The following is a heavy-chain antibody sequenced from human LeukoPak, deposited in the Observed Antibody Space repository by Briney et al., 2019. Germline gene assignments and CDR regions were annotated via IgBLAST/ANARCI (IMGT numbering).Heavy chain of an antibody. CDR3: ARASDDFWSGYYYY. CDR1: GYTFTSYG. V-gene: IGHV1-18*01. CDR2: ISAYNGNT. D-gene: IGHD3-3*01. J-gene: IGHJ4*02. Sequence: ASVKVSCKASGYTFTSYGISWVRQAPGQGLEWMGWISAYNGNTNYAQKVQGRVTMTTDTSTSTAYMELRSLRSDDTAVYYCARASDDFWSGYYYYWGQGTLVTVSS.